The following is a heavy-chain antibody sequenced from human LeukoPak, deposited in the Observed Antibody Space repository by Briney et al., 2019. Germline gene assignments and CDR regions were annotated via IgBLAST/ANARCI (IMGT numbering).Heavy chain of an antibody. J-gene: IGHJ4*02. Sequence: PGGSLRLSCAASGFTFSSYWMSWVRQAPGKGLEWVANIKQDGSEKYYVDSVKGRFTISRDNAKNSLYLQMKSLRAEDAALYYCARDSSYYDILTGIFDYWGQGTLVTVSS. CDR3: ARDSSYYDILTGIFDY. V-gene: IGHV3-7*01. D-gene: IGHD3-9*01. CDR2: IKQDGSEK. CDR1: GFTFSSYW.